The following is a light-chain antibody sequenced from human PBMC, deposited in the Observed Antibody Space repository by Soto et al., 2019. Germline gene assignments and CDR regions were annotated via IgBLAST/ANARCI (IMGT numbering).Light chain of an antibody. Sequence: EIVLTQSPGTLSLSTGERATLSCRASQIISSSYLAWYQQKPGQAPRLLIYGASSRATGIPDRFSGGGSGTDFTLTISSLQPEDFAVYYCQQYNSSPRTFGQGTMVDIK. CDR3: QQYNSSPRT. CDR1: QIISSSY. V-gene: IGKV3-20*01. CDR2: GAS. J-gene: IGKJ1*01.